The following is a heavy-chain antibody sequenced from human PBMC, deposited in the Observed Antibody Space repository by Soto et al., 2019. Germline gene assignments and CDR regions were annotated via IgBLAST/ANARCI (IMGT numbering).Heavy chain of an antibody. CDR3: ARSSGGNFGIIIEGTNWFAP. J-gene: IGHJ5*02. CDR2: INPHGGST. Sequence: ASVKVSCKASGGTFSSYAISWVRQAPGQGPEWMGVINPHGGSTAYAQKFKGRVTLTRDTSASTVYMEVSSLTSEDTAMYYCARSSGGNFGIIIEGTNWFAPWGQGTLVTVSS. V-gene: IGHV1-69*10. CDR1: GGTFSSYA. D-gene: IGHD1-26*01.